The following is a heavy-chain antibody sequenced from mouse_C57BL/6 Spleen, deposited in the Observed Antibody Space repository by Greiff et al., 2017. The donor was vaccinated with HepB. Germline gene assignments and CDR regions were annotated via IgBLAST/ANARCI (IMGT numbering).Heavy chain of an antibody. J-gene: IGHJ1*03. D-gene: IGHD1-1*01. CDR3: ARSYYGSSYGYFDV. Sequence: QVQLKQSGAELVMPGASVKLSCKASGYTLTSYWMHWVKQRPGQGLEWIGEIDPSDSYTNYNQKFKGKSTLTVDKSSSTAYMQLSSLTSEDSAVYYCARSYYGSSYGYFDVWGTGTTVTVSS. CDR2: IDPSDSYT. V-gene: IGHV1-69*01. CDR1: GYTLTSYW.